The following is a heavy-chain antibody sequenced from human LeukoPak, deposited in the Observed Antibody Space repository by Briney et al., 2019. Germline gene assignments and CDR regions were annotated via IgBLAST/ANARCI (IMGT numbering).Heavy chain of an antibody. CDR3: ARVEYHDSSGYYLGYFDY. Sequence: GESLKISCKGSGYSFTNYWIGWVRQMPGKGLEWMGIIYPGDSDTRYSPSFQGQVTISADKSISTAYLQWSSLKASDIAMYYCARVEYHDSSGYYLGYFDYWGQGTLVTVSS. D-gene: IGHD3-22*01. J-gene: IGHJ4*02. CDR1: GYSFTNYW. V-gene: IGHV5-51*01. CDR2: IYPGDSDT.